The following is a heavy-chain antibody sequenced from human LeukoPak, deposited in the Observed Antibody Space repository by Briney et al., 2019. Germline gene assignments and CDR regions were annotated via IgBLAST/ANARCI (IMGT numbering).Heavy chain of an antibody. D-gene: IGHD2-15*01. V-gene: IGHV4-59*08. CDR3: VRHSRVVAFDY. CDR2: IYYTGNT. J-gene: IGHJ4*02. Sequence: SESLSLTCTVSGVSISNHYSSWIRQPPGKGLEWIGYIYYTGNTNYNPSLKSRVTISEDISKNQVSLRLSSVTAADTAVYYCVRHSRVVAFDYWGQGNLVTVSS. CDR1: GVSISNHY.